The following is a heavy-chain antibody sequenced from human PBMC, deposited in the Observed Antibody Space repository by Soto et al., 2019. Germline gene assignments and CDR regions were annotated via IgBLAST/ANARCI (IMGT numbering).Heavy chain of an antibody. CDR2: IGDDGSNK. V-gene: IGHV3-33*01. CDR3: ARVFRVRGVGPYYYYCMDV. CDR1: GFTFSSYG. J-gene: IGHJ6*02. Sequence: QVQLVESGGGVVQPGRSLRLSCAAFGFTFSSYGMHWVRQAPGKGLEWVAVIGDDGSNKYYADSVKGRFTISRDNSNNTLYLQLNSLRAEDTAVYYCARVFRVRGVGPYYYYCMDVWGQGTTVTVSS. D-gene: IGHD3-10*01.